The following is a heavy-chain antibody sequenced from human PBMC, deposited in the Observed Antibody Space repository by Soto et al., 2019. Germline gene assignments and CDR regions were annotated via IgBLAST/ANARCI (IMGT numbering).Heavy chain of an antibody. Sequence: QVQLQESGPGLVKPSQTLSLTCTVSGGSISSGGYYWSWIRQHPGKGLEWIGYIYYSGSTYYNPSLKSRVTISVDTSKNQFSLKLSSVTAADTAVYYCARTSTISGGVPDAFDIWGQGTMVTVSS. D-gene: IGHD3-3*01. CDR3: ARTSTISGGVPDAFDI. V-gene: IGHV4-31*03. CDR1: GGSISSGGYY. J-gene: IGHJ3*02. CDR2: IYYSGST.